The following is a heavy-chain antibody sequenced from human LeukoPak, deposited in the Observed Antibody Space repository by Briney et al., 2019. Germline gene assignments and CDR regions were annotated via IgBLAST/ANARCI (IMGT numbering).Heavy chain of an antibody. CDR2: IYPGDSDT. V-gene: IGHV5-51*01. CDR1: GSSFTSYW. CDR3: ARRVQYYMDV. J-gene: IGHJ6*03. Sequence: GESLKISCQGSGSSFTSYWIGWVRQLPGKGLEWMGIIYPGDSDTRYSPSFQGQVTISADKSISTAYLQWSSLKASDTAMYYCARRVQYYMDVWGKGTTVTVSS. D-gene: IGHD1-1*01.